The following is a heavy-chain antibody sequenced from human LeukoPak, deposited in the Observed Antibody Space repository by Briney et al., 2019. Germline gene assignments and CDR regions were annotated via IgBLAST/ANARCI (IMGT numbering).Heavy chain of an antibody. Sequence: PSETLSLTCTVSGGSISSYYWSWLRQPPGKGLEWIGYIYYSGSTNYNPSLKSRVTISVDTSKNQFSLKLSSVTAADTAVYYCARESSGSYSTWFGPWGQGTLVTVSS. CDR1: GGSISSYY. D-gene: IGHD3-10*01. CDR3: ARESSGSYSTWFGP. V-gene: IGHV4-59*01. CDR2: IYYSGST. J-gene: IGHJ5*02.